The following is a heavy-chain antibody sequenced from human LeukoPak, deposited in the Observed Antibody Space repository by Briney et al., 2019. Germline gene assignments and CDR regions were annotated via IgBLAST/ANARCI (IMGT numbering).Heavy chain of an antibody. V-gene: IGHV4-34*01. CDR2: INHSGST. CDR3: ARQVRGRKYFDWLFGAFDI. J-gene: IGHJ3*02. Sequence: SETLSLTCAVYGGSFSGYYWSWIRQPPGKGLEWIGEINHSGSTNYNPSLKSRVTISVDTFKNQFSLKLSSVTAADTAVYYCARQVRGRKYFDWLFGAFDIWGQGTMVTVSS. D-gene: IGHD3-9*01. CDR1: GGSFSGYY.